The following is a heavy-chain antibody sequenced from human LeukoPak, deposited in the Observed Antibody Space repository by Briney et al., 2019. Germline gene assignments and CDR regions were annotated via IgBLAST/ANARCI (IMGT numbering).Heavy chain of an antibody. V-gene: IGHV3-21*01. CDR3: ARGWYYYDNSGHKYYFDY. D-gene: IGHD3-22*01. J-gene: IGHJ4*02. Sequence: GGSLRLSFAASGFAFSDYNMNWVRQAPGKGLEWVSSISSSIGYIYYADSVKGRFTISRDNAKNSLYLQMNSLRVEDTAVYYCARGWYYYDNSGHKYYFDYWGQGTLVSVSS. CDR1: GFAFSDYN. CDR2: ISSSIGYI.